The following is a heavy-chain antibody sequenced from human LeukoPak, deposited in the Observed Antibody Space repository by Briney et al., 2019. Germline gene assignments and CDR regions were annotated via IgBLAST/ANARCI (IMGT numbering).Heavy chain of an antibody. CDR2: ISGSGGST. J-gene: IGHJ4*02. CDR3: AKDLRVATPSYYFDY. Sequence: GGSLRLSCAASGFTFSSYAMSWVRQAPGKGLEWVSAISGSGGSTYYADSVKGRFTISRDNSKSTLYLQMNSLRAEDTAVYYCAKDLRVATPSYYFDYWGQGTLVTVSS. CDR1: GFTFSSYA. V-gene: IGHV3-23*01. D-gene: IGHD5-12*01.